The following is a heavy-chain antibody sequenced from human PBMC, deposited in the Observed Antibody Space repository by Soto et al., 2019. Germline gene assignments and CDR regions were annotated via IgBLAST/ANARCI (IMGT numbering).Heavy chain of an antibody. CDR2: IWFDGSEE. CDR1: GFTFRAYG. D-gene: IGHD3-9*01. V-gene: IGHV3-33*03. J-gene: IGHJ4*02. Sequence: HPGGSLRLSCAASGFTFRAYGMHWVRQAPGKGLEWVAVIWFDGSEEYYADSVKGRFTVSRDNAQSTLFLQMNNLRGEDTAHYYCVRGTSDWYGIDYWGQGTPVTVSS. CDR3: VRGTSDWYGIDY.